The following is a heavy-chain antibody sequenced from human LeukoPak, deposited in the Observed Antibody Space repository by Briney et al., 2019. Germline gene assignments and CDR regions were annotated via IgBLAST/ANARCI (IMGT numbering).Heavy chain of an antibody. CDR2: VSSDGNNQ. CDR1: GFTFSSYA. Sequence: SGGSLRLSCAASGFTFSSYAMHWVRQAPGKGLEWLAVVSSDGNNQYYADSVKGRFTISRDNSKNTLYLQMNSLRTEDTALYYCARKLYDYWSGDAFDVWGRGTMVTVSS. J-gene: IGHJ3*01. CDR3: ARKLYDYWSGDAFDV. D-gene: IGHD3-3*01. V-gene: IGHV3-30-3*01.